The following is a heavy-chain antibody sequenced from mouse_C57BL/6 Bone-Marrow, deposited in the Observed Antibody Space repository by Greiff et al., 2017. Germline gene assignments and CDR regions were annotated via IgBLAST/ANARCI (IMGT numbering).Heavy chain of an antibody. D-gene: IGHD2-5*01. Sequence: QVQLQQSGAELARPGASVKLSCKASGYTFTSYGMSWVKQRTGQGLEWIGEIYPRSGNTYYNEKFKGKATLTSDKSSTTAYLELRSLTSAASAVSFCAILYSNYAMDDWGQGTSVTVSS. J-gene: IGHJ4*01. CDR3: AILYSNYAMDD. CDR2: IYPRSGNT. V-gene: IGHV1-81*01. CDR1: GYTFTSYG.